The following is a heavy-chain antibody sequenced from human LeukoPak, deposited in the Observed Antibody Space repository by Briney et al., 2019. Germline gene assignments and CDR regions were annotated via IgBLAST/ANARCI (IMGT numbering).Heavy chain of an antibody. D-gene: IGHD3-10*01. CDR2: ISWNSGSI. J-gene: IGHJ3*02. V-gene: IGHV3-9*01. Sequence: PGRSPRLSCAASGFTFDDYAMHWVRQAPGKGLEWVSGISWNSGSIGYADSVKGRFTISRDNAKNSLYLQMNSLRAEDTALYYCAKDWAWFGDPNGLGGAFDIWGQGTMVTVSS. CDR1: GFTFDDYA. CDR3: AKDWAWFGDPNGLGGAFDI.